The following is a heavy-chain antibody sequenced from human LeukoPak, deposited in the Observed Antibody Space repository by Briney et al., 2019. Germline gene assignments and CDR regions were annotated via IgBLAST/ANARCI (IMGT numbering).Heavy chain of an antibody. J-gene: IGHJ4*02. CDR1: GGIFSSYA. V-gene: IGHV1-2*02. Sequence: ASVKVSCKASGGIFSSYAISWVRQAPGQGLEWMGRINPNSGGTNFAQKFQGRVTMTRDTSISTAYMELSRLRSDDTAVYYCATPGGLDSNYIFDYWGQGTLVTVSS. CDR2: INPNSGGT. D-gene: IGHD4-11*01. CDR3: ATPGGLDSNYIFDY.